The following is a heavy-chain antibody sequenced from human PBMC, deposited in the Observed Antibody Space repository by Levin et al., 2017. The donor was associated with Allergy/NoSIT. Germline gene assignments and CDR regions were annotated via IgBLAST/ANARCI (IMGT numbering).Heavy chain of an antibody. V-gene: IGHV1-2*06. Sequence: PVASVKVSCKASGYTFTGYYMHWVRQAPGQGLEWMGRINPNSGGTNYAQKFQGRVTMTRDTSISTAYMELSRLRSDDTAVYYCARTVVVPAALRYPDYWGQGTLVTVSS. CDR1: GYTFTGYY. J-gene: IGHJ4*02. CDR3: ARTVVVPAALRYPDY. D-gene: IGHD2-2*02. CDR2: INPNSGGT.